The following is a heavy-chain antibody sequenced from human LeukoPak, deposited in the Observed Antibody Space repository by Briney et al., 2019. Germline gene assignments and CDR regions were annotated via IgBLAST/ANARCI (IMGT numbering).Heavy chain of an antibody. J-gene: IGHJ4*02. Sequence: GGSLRLSYVASGFTFNTYYMHWVRQAPGERLVWVSFINADGTITKYADSVKGRFTISRDNAKSTVYLQMNGLRVEDTAMYYCVRLAVTDTNYWGQGSLVTVSS. CDR2: INADGTIT. V-gene: IGHV3-74*01. CDR1: GFTFNTYY. CDR3: VRLAVTDTNY. D-gene: IGHD2-21*02.